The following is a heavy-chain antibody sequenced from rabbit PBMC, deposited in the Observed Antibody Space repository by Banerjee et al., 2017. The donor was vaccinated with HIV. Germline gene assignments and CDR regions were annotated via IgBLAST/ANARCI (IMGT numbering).Heavy chain of an antibody. V-gene: IGHV1S45*01. CDR1: GFSFSSNYW. Sequence: QEQLEESGGDLVKPEGSLTLTCTASGFSFSSNYWLCWVRQAPGKGLEWIACIGAASTYYATWVNGRFTISLDKAQNTVFLQMTSLTAADTATYFCARGLVAGVLDLWGQGTLVTVS. CDR2: IGAAST. J-gene: IGHJ6*01. D-gene: IGHD3-3*01. CDR3: ARGLVAGVLDL.